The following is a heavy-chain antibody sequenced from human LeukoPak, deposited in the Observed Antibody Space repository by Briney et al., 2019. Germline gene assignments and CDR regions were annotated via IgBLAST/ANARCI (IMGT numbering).Heavy chain of an antibody. CDR3: ARGEMVTIDY. CDR1: GGSFSGYY. J-gene: IGHJ4*02. CDR2: IYYSGST. V-gene: IGHV4-59*01. D-gene: IGHD5-24*01. Sequence: SETLSLTCAVYGGSFSGYYWSWIRQPPGKGLEWIGYIYYSGSTNYNPSLKSRVTISVDTSKNQFSLKLSSVTAADTAVYYCARGEMVTIDYWGQGTLVTVSS.